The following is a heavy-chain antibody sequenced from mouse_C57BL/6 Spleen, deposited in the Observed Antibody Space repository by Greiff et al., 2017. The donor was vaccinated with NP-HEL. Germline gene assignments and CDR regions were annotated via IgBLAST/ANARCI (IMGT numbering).Heavy chain of an antibody. CDR3: ARSYSYDGYSYFDV. D-gene: IGHD2-3*01. J-gene: IGHJ1*03. V-gene: IGHV1-52*01. CDR2: IDPSDSET. Sequence: QVQLQQPGAELVRPGSSVKLSCKASGYTFTSYWMHWVKQRPIQGLEWIGNIDPSDSETHYNQKFKDKATLTVDKSSSTAYMQLSSLTSEDSAVYYCARSYSYDGYSYFDVWGTGTTVTVSS. CDR1: GYTFTSYW.